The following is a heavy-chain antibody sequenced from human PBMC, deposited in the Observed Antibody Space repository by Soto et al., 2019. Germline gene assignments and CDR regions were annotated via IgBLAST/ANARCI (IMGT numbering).Heavy chain of an antibody. V-gene: IGHV3-23*01. D-gene: IGHD2-21*02. CDR1: GFTFSVYA. Sequence: EVQLLESGGGFVQPGGSLRLSCAATGFTFSVYAMTWVRQAPGKGLEWVSAVTANGGSTYSADSVKGRFTISRDNSKNTLFQQKNSLGAEETAVYYCASLGVGDWANYYYYYGMDVWAQGTTVTVSS. J-gene: IGHJ6*02. CDR2: VTANGGST. CDR3: ASLGVGDWANYYYYYGMDV.